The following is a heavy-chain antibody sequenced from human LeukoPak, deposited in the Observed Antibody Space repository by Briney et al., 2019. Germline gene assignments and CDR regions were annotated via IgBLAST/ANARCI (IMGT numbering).Heavy chain of an antibody. J-gene: IGHJ5*02. CDR1: GFTFSSYW. D-gene: IGHD6-13*01. Sequence: GGSLRLSCAASGFTFSSYWMHWVRQVPGKGRVWVSRINTDGTTTNYADSVKARFTISRDNAKNTLYLQMNSLRVEDTAVYYCAGLGSSSWNWFDPWGQGTLVTVSS. V-gene: IGHV3-74*01. CDR2: INTDGTTT. CDR3: AGLGSSSWNWFDP.